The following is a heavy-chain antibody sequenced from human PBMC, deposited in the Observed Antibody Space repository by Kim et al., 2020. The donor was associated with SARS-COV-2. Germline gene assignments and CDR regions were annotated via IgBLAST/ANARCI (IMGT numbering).Heavy chain of an antibody. D-gene: IGHD5-12*01. J-gene: IGHJ4*02. CDR3: ASEDVVATAMGY. Sequence: YADSWKGRLTISRDNAKNSLYLQMTSLRAEDTAVYYCASEDVVATAMGYWGQGTLVTVSS. V-gene: IGHV3-21*01.